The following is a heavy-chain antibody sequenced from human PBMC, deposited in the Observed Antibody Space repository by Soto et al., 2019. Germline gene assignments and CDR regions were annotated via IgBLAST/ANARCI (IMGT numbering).Heavy chain of an antibody. J-gene: IGHJ6*02. CDR2: ISSSGNTI. D-gene: IGHD6-13*01. CDR1: GFTFSDYY. CDR3: AREGMAAPSGGLDV. Sequence: KSGGSLRLSCAASGFTFSDYYMHWLRQAPEKGLEWIAFISSSGNTIYYADAVKGRFTISRDNAKRSLFLQMNTLRPDDTAVYYCAREGMAAPSGGLDVWGHGTTVTVSS. V-gene: IGHV3-11*01.